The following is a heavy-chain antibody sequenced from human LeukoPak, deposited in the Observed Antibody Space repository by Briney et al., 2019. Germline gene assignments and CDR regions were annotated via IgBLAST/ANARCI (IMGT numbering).Heavy chain of an antibody. CDR2: IIPIFGTA. V-gene: IGHV1-69*13. D-gene: IGHD6-6*01. CDR1: GGTFSSYA. Sequence: GASVKVSCKASGGTFSSYAISWVRQAPGQGLEWMGGIIPIFGTANYAQKFQGRVTITADESTSTAYMELSSLRSEDTAVYYCEYSSSPPLGTASYYYYGMDVWGQGTTVTVSS. J-gene: IGHJ6*02. CDR3: EYSSSPPLGTASYYYYGMDV.